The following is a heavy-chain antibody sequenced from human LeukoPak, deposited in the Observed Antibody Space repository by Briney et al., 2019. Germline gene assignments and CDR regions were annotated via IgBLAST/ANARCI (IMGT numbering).Heavy chain of an antibody. J-gene: IGHJ4*02. CDR2: INPNSGGT. Sequence: GASLKVSCKASGYTFTGYYMHWVRQAPGQGLEWMGWINPNSGGTNYAQKFQGRVTMTRDTSISTAYMELSRLRSDDTAVYYCASSSYGQVSNVDAAMGFDYWGQGTLVTVSS. V-gene: IGHV1-2*02. CDR3: ASSSYGQVSNVDAAMGFDY. D-gene: IGHD5-18*01. CDR1: GYTFTGYY.